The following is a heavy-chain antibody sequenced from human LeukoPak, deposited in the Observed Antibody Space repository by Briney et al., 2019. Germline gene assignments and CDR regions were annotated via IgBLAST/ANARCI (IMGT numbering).Heavy chain of an antibody. CDR2: ISGCCFYI. V-gene: IGHV3-21*01. CDR3: ARIRDPYGFARLDL. D-gene: IGHD3-10*01. CDR1: GFIFSSCS. J-gene: IGHJ4*02. Sequence: GGSLRLSCAASGFIFSSCSMNWVRQAPGKGLEWVSSISGCCFYIIYADSVSGRFTISRDNAVNSVYLQMSSLTDEDTAVYYCARIRDPYGFARLDLWGQGTLVTVST.